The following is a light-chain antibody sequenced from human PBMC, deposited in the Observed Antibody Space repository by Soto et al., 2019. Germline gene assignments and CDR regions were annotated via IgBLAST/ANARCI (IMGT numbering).Light chain of an antibody. CDR2: GDN. CDR3: ASWDDRRFARL. J-gene: IGLJ3*02. CDR1: GSNIGSNP. V-gene: IGLV1-44*01. Sequence: QSVLTQPPSASGPPGQRLTISCSGSGSNIGSNPVTWYQQFPRAAPTLLIYGDNKRPSGVPDRFSGSKSGTSASLAISGLQSDDEADYYCASWDDRRFARLFGGGTKVTVL.